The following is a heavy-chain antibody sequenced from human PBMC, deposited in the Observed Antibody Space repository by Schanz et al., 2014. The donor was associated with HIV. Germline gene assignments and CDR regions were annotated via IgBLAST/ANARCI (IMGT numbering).Heavy chain of an antibody. CDR2: ISGSGGST. V-gene: IGHV3-23*04. CDR1: GFTFSYYA. Sequence: EVQLVEFGGGLVQPGGSLRLSCAASGFTFSYYAMSWVRQAPGKGLDWVSAISGSGGSTYYADSVKGRFTISRDNSKNTLYLQMNSLRADDTAVYYCAKEEGDIWYPTGYYGMDVWGQGTAVTVSS. J-gene: IGHJ6*02. D-gene: IGHD2-15*01. CDR3: AKEEGDIWYPTGYYGMDV.